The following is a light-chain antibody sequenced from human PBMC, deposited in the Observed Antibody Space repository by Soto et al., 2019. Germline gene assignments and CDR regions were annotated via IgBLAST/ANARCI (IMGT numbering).Light chain of an antibody. J-gene: IGKJ5*01. CDR1: QSVSSN. V-gene: IGKV3-15*01. CDR2: GAS. Sequence: EIVMTQSPATLSVSPGERATLSCRASQSVSSNLAWYQQKPGQAPRLLIYGASTRATGIPARFSGSGSGTEFTLTISSLQSEDFATYYCQQLKSYVTFGQGTRLEIK. CDR3: QQLKSYVT.